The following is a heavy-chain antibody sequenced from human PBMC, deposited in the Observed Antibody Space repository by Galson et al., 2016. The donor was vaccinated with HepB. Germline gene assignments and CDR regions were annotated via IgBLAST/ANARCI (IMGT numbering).Heavy chain of an antibody. CDR3: GRSSHYDASSGFSDY. CDR2: IYTDGRS. V-gene: IGHV4-61*02. D-gene: IGHD3-22*01. J-gene: IGHJ4*02. Sequence: TLSLTCTVSGDSISSGSYYWSWIRQPAGKGLEWIGLIYTDGRSYYDPSLKSRVTMAVDTSKNQVSMTLSSVTAADTAVYYCGRSSHYDASSGFSDYWGQGSRVTVSS. CDR1: GDSISSGSYY.